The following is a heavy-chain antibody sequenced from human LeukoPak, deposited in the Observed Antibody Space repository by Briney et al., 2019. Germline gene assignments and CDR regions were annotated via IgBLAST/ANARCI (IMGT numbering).Heavy chain of an antibody. D-gene: IGHD4-17*01. Sequence: SETLSLTCTVSGGSISSYYWSWIRQPPGKGLEWIGYIYYSGSTNYNPSLKSRVTISVDTSKNQFSLKLSSVTAADTAVYYCARDAEHGDYGVDYWGQGTLVTVSS. J-gene: IGHJ4*02. CDR1: GGSISSYY. CDR2: IYYSGST. CDR3: ARDAEHGDYGVDY. V-gene: IGHV4-59*12.